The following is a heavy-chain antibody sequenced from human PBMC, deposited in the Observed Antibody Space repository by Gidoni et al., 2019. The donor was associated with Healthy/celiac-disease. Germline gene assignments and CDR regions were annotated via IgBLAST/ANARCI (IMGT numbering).Heavy chain of an antibody. CDR1: GYSFTSYW. V-gene: IGHV5-51*03. D-gene: IGHD3-16*01. J-gene: IGHJ4*02. CDR3: ARLVITFGGVTGYFDY. CDR2: IYPGDSDT. Sequence: EVQLVQSGAEVKKPGESLKISGKGSGYSFTSYWIGWVRQMPGKGLEWMGIIYPGDSDTRYSPSFQGQVTISADKSISTAYLQWSSLKASDTAMYYCARLVITFGGVTGYFDYWGQGTLVTVSS.